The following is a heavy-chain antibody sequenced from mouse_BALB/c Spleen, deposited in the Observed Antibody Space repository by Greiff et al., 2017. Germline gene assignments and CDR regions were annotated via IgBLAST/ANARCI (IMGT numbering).Heavy chain of an antibody. J-gene: IGHJ2*01. CDR3: ARGGTYYSSTIPSFDY. CDR1: GFTFSSYA. V-gene: IGHV5-6-5*01. CDR2: ISSGGST. D-gene: IGHD1-1*01. Sequence: EVKLMESGGGLVKPGGSLKLSCAASGFTFSSYAMSWVRQTPEKRLEWVASISSGGSTYYPDSVKGRFTISRDNARNILYLQMSRLRSEDTAMYYCARGGTYYSSTIPSFDYWGQGTTLTVSS.